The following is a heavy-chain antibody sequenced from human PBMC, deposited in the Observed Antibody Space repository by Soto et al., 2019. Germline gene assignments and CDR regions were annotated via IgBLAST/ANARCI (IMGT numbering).Heavy chain of an antibody. Sequence: PGGSLPISCAPSAFTFTSFAMTWVRQAPGKGLEWVSVISGTGDTTYNADSVKGRFTISRDNSMNTAFLQMNSLRAEDTALYYRAKGYCSSTRCSFDYWGQGTMVTGSS. CDR3: AKGYCSSTRCSFDY. J-gene: IGHJ4*02. CDR1: AFTFTSFA. V-gene: IGHV3-23*01. CDR2: ISGTGDTT. D-gene: IGHD2-2*01.